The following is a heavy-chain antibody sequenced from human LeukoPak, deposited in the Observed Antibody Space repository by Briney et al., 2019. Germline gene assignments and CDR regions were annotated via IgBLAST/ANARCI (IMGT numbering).Heavy chain of an antibody. V-gene: IGHV3-43*02. CDR3: AKDMQVGPYYYDSSGLAGY. CDR2: ISGDGGST. CDR1: GFTFDDYA. D-gene: IGHD3-22*01. J-gene: IGHJ4*02. Sequence: PGGSLRLSCAASGFTFDDYAMHWVRQAPGKGLERVSLISGDGGSTYYADSVKGRFTISRDNSKNSLYLQMNSLRTEDTALYYCAKDMQVGPYYYDSSGLAGYWGQGTLVTVSS.